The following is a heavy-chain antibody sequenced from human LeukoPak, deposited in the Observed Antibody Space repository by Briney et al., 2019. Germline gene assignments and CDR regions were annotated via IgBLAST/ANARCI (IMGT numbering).Heavy chain of an antibody. J-gene: IGHJ4*02. CDR2: INHSGST. V-gene: IGHV4-34*01. CDR1: GGSFSGYY. Sequence: SETLSLTCAVYGGSFSGYYWSWIRQPPGKGLEWIGEINHSGSTNYNPSLKSRVTISVDTSKNQFSLKLSSVTAADTAAYYCARVYCSSTSCYGGYWGQGTLVTVSS. D-gene: IGHD2-2*01. CDR3: ARVYCSSTSCYGGY.